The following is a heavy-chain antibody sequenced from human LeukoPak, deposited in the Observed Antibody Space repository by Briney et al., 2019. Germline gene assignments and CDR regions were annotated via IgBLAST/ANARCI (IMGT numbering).Heavy chain of an antibody. J-gene: IGHJ4*02. V-gene: IGHV3-64*01. CDR2: ISSIEGRI. D-gene: IGHD2-15*01. CDR3: ARARRDCSGGACFSYYFDN. Sequence: GGSLRLSCAASGFTFSNYAIHWVRQAPGKGLECVSAISSIEGRIYYANSVKGRFTISRDNSKNMVFLQMGSLRAEDMAVYYCARARRDCSGGACFSYYFDNWGQGTLVTVSP. CDR1: GFTFSNYA.